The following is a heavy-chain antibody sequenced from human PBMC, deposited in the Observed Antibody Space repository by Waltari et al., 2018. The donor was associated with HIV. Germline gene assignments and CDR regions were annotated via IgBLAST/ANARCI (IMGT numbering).Heavy chain of an antibody. J-gene: IGHJ4*02. Sequence: EVQLVESGGGLVQPGGSLRLSCSASGFTFSNYWIHWVRQAPGKGLVWVSRINSDGSSISYADSVKGRFTISRDNAKNTVYLQMNSLRGEDTAVYYCARVPSLSGSVDYWGQGALVTVSS. D-gene: IGHD1-26*01. V-gene: IGHV3-74*01. CDR3: ARVPSLSGSVDY. CDR2: INSDGSSI. CDR1: GFTFSNYW.